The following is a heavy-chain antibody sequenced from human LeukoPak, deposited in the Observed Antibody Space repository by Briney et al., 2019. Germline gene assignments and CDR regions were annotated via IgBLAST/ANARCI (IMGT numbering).Heavy chain of an antibody. CDR1: GGSISSYY. J-gene: IGHJ4*02. D-gene: IGHD3-22*01. Sequence: SETLSLTCTVSGGSISSYYWSWIRQPPGKGLEWIGYIYYSGSTNYNPSLKSRVTISVDTSKNQFSLKLSSVTAADTAVYYCARGNNYYDSSGYSDYFDYWGQGTLVTVSS. V-gene: IGHV4-59*01. CDR3: ARGNNYYDSSGYSDYFDY. CDR2: IYYSGST.